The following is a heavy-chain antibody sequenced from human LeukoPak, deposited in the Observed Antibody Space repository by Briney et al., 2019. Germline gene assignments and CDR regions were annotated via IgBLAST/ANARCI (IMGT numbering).Heavy chain of an antibody. D-gene: IGHD3-22*01. J-gene: IGHJ4*02. CDR3: AKDSFYDSSGYYPY. Sequence: SGGSLRLSCAASGFTFDDYAMHWVRQAPGKGLEWVSGISWNSGSIGYADSVKGRFTISRDNAKNSLYLQMNSLRAEDTALYYCAKDSFYDSSGYYPYWGQGTLVTVSS. CDR2: ISWNSGSI. V-gene: IGHV3-9*01. CDR1: GFTFDDYA.